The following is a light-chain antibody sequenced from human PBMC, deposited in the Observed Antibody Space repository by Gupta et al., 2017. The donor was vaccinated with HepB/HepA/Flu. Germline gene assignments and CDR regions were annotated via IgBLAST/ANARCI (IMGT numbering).Light chain of an antibody. Sequence: QSVLTQPPSASGTPGQRVTISCSGSSSNIGSNTVNWYQQLPGTAPKRLIYSNNQQPSGVPDRFSGSKSGTSASLAISGLQSEDEADYYCAAWDDSLNGWVFGGGTKLTVL. CDR3: AAWDDSLNGWV. J-gene: IGLJ3*02. V-gene: IGLV1-44*01. CDR1: SSNIGSNT. CDR2: SNN.